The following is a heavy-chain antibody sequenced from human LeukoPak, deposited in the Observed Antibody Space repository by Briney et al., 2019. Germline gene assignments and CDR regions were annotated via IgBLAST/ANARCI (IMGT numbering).Heavy chain of an antibody. CDR3: ARAYYHDSSDYYFPLDY. Sequence: SVKVSCKASGGTFSSYAISWVRQAPGQGLEWMGGIIPIFGTANYAQKFQGRVTITADESTSTAYMELSSLRSEDTAVYYCARAYYHDSSDYYFPLDYWGQGTLVTVSS. CDR2: IIPIFGTA. J-gene: IGHJ4*02. V-gene: IGHV1-69*13. CDR1: GGTFSSYA. D-gene: IGHD3-22*01.